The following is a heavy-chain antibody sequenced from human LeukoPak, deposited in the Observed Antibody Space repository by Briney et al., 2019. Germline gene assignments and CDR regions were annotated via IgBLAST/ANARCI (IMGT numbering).Heavy chain of an antibody. CDR2: ISYDGSNK. V-gene: IGHV3-30*03. CDR1: GFTFSSHG. Sequence: GGSLRLSCAASGFTFSSHGMHWVRQAPGKGLEWVAVISYDGSNKDYADYAKGRFTISRDNSKNTLYLQMNSLRAEDTAVYYCARGRVDTAMVRHFDYWGQGTLVTVSS. D-gene: IGHD5-18*01. CDR3: ARGRVDTAMVRHFDY. J-gene: IGHJ4*02.